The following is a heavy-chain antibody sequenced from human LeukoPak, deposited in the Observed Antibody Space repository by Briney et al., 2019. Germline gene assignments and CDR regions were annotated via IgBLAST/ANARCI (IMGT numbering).Heavy chain of an antibody. Sequence: ASVKVSCKASGYTISHYGLSWVRQAPGHGLEWMGWISADTTETNYAQKFQDRVTLTTDTSTTTTYMDLRSLTSGDTAIYYCARVLATVMIGPLDVWVQGTMVTVSS. J-gene: IGHJ3*01. V-gene: IGHV1-18*01. D-gene: IGHD3-16*01. CDR1: GYTISHYG. CDR2: ISADTTET. CDR3: ARVLATVMIGPLDV.